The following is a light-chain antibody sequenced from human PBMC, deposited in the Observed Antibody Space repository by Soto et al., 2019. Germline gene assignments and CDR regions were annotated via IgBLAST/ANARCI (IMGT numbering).Light chain of an antibody. Sequence: EFVLTQSPGTLSLSPWERATLSCRASQTVRNNYLAWYQQKPGQAPRLLIHGASTRATGVPARISGRGSGTDFSLTISRLEPEDFAVYYCQQYGSSPETFGQGIKVDIK. CDR1: QTVRNNY. CDR2: GAS. J-gene: IGKJ1*01. V-gene: IGKV3-20*01. CDR3: QQYGSSPET.